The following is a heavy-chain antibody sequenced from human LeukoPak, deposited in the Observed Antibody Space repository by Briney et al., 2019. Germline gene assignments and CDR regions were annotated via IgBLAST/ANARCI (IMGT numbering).Heavy chain of an antibody. CDR3: ARRLRTRLLGYMDV. CDR2: INHSGST. CDR1: GFTFSSYG. V-gene: IGHV4-34*01. J-gene: IGHJ6*03. D-gene: IGHD7-27*01. Sequence: TGGSLRLSCAASGFTFSSYGMSWVRQAPGKGLEWIGEINHSGSTNYNPSLKSRVTISVDTSKNQFSLKLSSVTAADTAVYYCARRLRTRLLGYMDVWGKGTTVTVSS.